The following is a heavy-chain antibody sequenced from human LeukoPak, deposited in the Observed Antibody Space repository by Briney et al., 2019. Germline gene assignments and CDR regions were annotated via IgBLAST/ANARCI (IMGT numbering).Heavy chain of an antibody. V-gene: IGHV3-23*01. Sequence: GGSLRLSCAASGFIFGNYAMSWVRQAPGKGLEWVSVISGSGVTIDYADSVMGRFTISRDNSKNTLYLQLDSLGAEDTAVYFCAKGLWGAYYYGMDVWGQGTTVTVSS. CDR3: AKGLWGAYYYGMDV. CDR1: GFIFGNYA. CDR2: ISGSGVTI. D-gene: IGHD3-16*01. J-gene: IGHJ6*02.